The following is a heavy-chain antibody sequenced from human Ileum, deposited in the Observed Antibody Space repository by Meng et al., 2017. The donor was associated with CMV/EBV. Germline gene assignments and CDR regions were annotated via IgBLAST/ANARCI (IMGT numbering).Heavy chain of an antibody. Sequence: ASVKVSCKASGYTFTDFYIHWMRQAPGQGLEWMGWINGNSGATFYAQTFQGRVTLTRGTSIRAAYMELGSLTSDDTAMYFCARRGGYAYSLFDYWGQGSMVTVSS. D-gene: IGHD5-12*01. CDR1: GYTFTDFY. J-gene: IGHJ4*02. CDR2: INGNSGAT. V-gene: IGHV1-2*02. CDR3: ARRGGYAYSLFDY.